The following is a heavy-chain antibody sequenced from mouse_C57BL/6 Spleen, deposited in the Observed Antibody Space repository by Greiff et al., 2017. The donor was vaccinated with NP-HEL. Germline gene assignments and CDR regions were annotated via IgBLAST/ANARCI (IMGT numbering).Heavy chain of an antibody. V-gene: IGHV1-55*01. CDR2: IYPGSGST. CDR1: GYTFTSYW. Sequence: QVQLQQPGAELVKPGASVKMSCKASGYTFTSYWITWVKQRPGQGLEWIGDIYPGSGSTNYNEKFKSKATLTVDTSSSTAYMQLSSLTSEDSAVYYCAREGFYYGSSYVGAYWGQGTLVTVSA. CDR3: AREGFYYGSSYVGAY. D-gene: IGHD1-1*01. J-gene: IGHJ3*01.